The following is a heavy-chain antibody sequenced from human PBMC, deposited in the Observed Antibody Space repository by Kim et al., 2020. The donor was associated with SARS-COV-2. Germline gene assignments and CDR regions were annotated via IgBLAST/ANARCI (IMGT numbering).Heavy chain of an antibody. CDR3: ARGFDP. J-gene: IGHJ5*02. Sequence: YASGRTKYNPSLKSRVTISERTAKEQFSLKLRSVTAADTAVYYCARGFDPWGQGTLVTVSS. V-gene: IGHV4-59*09. CDR2: YASGRT.